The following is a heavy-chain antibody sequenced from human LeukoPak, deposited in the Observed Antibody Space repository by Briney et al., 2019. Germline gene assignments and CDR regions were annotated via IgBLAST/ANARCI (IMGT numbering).Heavy chain of an antibody. V-gene: IGHV4-39*01. CDR2: IYYSGST. CDR1: GGSISSNSYY. CDR3: ARPWSGSNNWFDP. D-gene: IGHD3-3*01. J-gene: IGHJ5*02. Sequence: SETLSLTCTVSGGSISSNSYYWGWIRQPPGKGLEWIGSIYYSGSTYYNPSLKSPVTISVDTSKNQFSLKLSSVTAADTAVYYCARPWSGSNNWFDPWGQGTLVTVSS.